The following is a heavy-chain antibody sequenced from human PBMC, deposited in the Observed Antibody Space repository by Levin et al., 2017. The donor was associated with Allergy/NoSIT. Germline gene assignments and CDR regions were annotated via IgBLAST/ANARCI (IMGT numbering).Heavy chain of an antibody. J-gene: IGHJ4*02. CDR3: AKASAAAGDLFDY. CDR2: ISWNSGKI. V-gene: IGHV3-9*01. CDR1: GFTFGDYA. D-gene: IGHD6-13*01. Sequence: PGGSLRLSCTASGFTFGDYAIHWVRQAPGKGLEWVSGISWNSGKIDYADSVKGRFTISRDNARNSLYMQINSLKDEDTALYYCAKASAAAGDLFDYWGQGTLVTFSS.